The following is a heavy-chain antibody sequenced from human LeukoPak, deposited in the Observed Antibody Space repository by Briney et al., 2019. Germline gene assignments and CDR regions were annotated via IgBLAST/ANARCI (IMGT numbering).Heavy chain of an antibody. CDR3: ARELVAPAAISSYDAFDI. Sequence: GGSLRQSCVTSGFHFRSYRMNRVRRATAKGLEWVSYISSSSGTIYYADSMKGRFTIFRDNAKNSLYLQMNGLRAEDTAVYYCARELVAPAAISSYDAFDIWGQGTMVTVSS. D-gene: IGHD2-2*01. V-gene: IGHV3-48*04. CDR2: ISSSSGTI. CDR1: GFHFRSYR. J-gene: IGHJ3*02.